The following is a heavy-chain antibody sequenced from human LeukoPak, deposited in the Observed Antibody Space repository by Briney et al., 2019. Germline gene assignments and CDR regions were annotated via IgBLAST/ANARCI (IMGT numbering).Heavy chain of an antibody. D-gene: IGHD4-17*01. J-gene: IGHJ4*02. Sequence: SETLSLICTVSGGSISSYYWSWIRQPAGKGLEWIGRIYTSGSTNYNPSLKSRVTMSVDTSKNQFSLKLSSVTAADTAVYYCTYGDHRSFDYWGQGTLVTVSS. V-gene: IGHV4-4*07. CDR1: GGSISSYY. CDR2: IYTSGST. CDR3: TYGDHRSFDY.